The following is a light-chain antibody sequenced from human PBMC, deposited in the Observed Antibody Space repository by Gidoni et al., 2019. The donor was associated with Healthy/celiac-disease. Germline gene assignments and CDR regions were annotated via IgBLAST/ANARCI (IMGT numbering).Light chain of an antibody. J-gene: IGKJ2*01. CDR3: QQYNSYPYT. CDR1: QSISSW. Sequence: DIQMTQSPSPLSASVGDRVTITCRASQSISSWLAWYQQKPGKAPKLLIYDASSLESGVPSRFSGSGSGTEFTLTISSLQPDDFATYYCQQYNSYPYTFXXXTKLEIK. V-gene: IGKV1-5*01. CDR2: DAS.